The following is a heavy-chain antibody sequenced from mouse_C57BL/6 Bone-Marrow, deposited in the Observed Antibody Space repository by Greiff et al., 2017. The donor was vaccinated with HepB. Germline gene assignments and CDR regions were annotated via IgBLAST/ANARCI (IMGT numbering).Heavy chain of an antibody. D-gene: IGHD4-1*01. CDR1: GFTFSDYG. CDR2: ISNLAYSI. J-gene: IGHJ1*03. V-gene: IGHV5-15*01. CDR3: ARRLTGDWYFDV. Sequence: EVKRVDSGGGLVQPGGSLKLSCAASGFTFSDYGMAWVRQAPRKGPEWVAFISNLAYSIYYADTVTGRFTISRENAKNTLYLEMSSLRSEDTAMYYCARRLTGDWYFDVWGTGTTVTVSS.